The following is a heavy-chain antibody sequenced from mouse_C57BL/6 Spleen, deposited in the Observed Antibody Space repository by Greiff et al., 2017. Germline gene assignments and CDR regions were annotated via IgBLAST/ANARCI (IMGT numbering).Heavy chain of an antibody. J-gene: IGHJ4*01. CDR3: ARSAPFYYGAMDY. V-gene: IGHV1-82*01. CDR1: GYAFSSSW. Sequence: QVQLQQSGPELVKPGASVKISCKASGYAFSSSWMNWVKQRPGKGLEWIGRIYPGDGDTNYNGKFKGKATLTADKSSSTAYMQLSSLTSEDSAVYFCARSAPFYYGAMDYWGQGTSVTVSS. D-gene: IGHD2-1*01. CDR2: IYPGDGDT.